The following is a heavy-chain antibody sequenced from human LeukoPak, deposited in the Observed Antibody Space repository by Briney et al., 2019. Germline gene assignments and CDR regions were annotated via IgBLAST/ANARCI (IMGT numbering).Heavy chain of an antibody. CDR2: IYYSGST. CDR1: GGSITSGDYY. Sequence: PSETLSLTCNVSGGSITSGDYYYNWIRQTPGTGLEWIGYIYYSGSTYYKPSLRSRVTISVDTSKNQVPLNLRSVTAADTAVYYSASSPIVNEKFDFWGQGALVTVSA. J-gene: IGHJ4*02. V-gene: IGHV4-30-4*01. D-gene: IGHD1-1*01. CDR3: ASSPIVNEKFDF.